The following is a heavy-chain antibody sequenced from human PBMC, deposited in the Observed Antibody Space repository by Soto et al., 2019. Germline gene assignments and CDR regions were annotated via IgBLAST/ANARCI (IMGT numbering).Heavy chain of an antibody. CDR3: ARDRRDQTIFGMVGYFDL. CDR1: GGSFSSHA. CDR2: IVPIFGTK. J-gene: IGHJ2*01. V-gene: IGHV1-69*06. Sequence: QVQLVQSGAEVKKPGSSVKVSCKPSGGSFSSHAVSWVRQAPGQGLEWVGGIVPIFGTKNYAEKFQGRVTSTAEKSTSTVYMDLSSLKSEDTAVYFCARDRRDQTIFGMVGYFDLWGRGTLVSVSS. D-gene: IGHD3-3*01.